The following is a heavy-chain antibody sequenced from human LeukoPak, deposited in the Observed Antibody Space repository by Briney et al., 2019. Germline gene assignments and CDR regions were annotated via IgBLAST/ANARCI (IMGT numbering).Heavy chain of an antibody. CDR1: GFTFSTYG. V-gene: IGHV3-30*02. CDR2: IRYDGTIK. Sequence: GGSLRISCAATGFTFSTYGMHWVRQTPGKGLEWVAFIRYDGTIKYYADSVKGRFTISRDNSKNTLYLQMNSLRAEDTAVYYCARAIRQLLDYWGQGTLVTVSS. CDR3: ARAIRQLLDY. D-gene: IGHD2-2*01. J-gene: IGHJ4*02.